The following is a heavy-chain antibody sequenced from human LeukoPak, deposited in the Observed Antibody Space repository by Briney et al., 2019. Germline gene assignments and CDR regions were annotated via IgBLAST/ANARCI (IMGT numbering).Heavy chain of an antibody. Sequence: SKTLSLTCTVSGGSISSSSYYWGWIRQPPGEGLEWIGSIYYSGSTYYNPSLKSRVTISVDTSKNQFSLKLSSVTAADTAVYYCARHVAAAIDYWGQGTLVTVSS. CDR3: ARHVAAAIDY. CDR1: GGSISSSSYY. CDR2: IYYSGST. J-gene: IGHJ4*02. V-gene: IGHV4-39*01. D-gene: IGHD6-13*01.